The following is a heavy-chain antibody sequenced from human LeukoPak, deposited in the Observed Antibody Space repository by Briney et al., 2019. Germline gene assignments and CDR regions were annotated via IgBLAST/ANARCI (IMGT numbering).Heavy chain of an antibody. CDR2: IKQDGSQK. CDR1: GFTFSRYW. Sequence: GGSLRLSCAASGFTFSRYWMSWVRQAPGKGLEWVANIKQDGSQKFYVDSVKGRFTISRDNAKNSLYLQMDSLRAEDTAVYYCVNHWKQLWSPFDNWGQGTLVTVSS. J-gene: IGHJ4*02. V-gene: IGHV3-7*01. D-gene: IGHD5-18*01. CDR3: VNHWKQLWSPFDN.